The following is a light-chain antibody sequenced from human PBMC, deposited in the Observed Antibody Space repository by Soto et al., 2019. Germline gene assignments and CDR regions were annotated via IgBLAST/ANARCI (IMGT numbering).Light chain of an antibody. Sequence: QSVLTQPASVSGSPGQSITISCTGSSSDVGGYNYVSWYQQHPGKAPKLMIYDVSNRPSGVSNRFSGSKSGNTASLTISGLQAEDEADYYCCSYAGSSTFSYVFGTGTKVTVL. CDR2: DVS. CDR3: CSYAGSSTFSYV. V-gene: IGLV2-23*02. CDR1: SSDVGGYNY. J-gene: IGLJ1*01.